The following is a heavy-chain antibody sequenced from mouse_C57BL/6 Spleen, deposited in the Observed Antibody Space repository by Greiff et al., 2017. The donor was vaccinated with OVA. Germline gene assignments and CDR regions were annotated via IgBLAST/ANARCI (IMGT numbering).Heavy chain of an antibody. Sequence: VQLQESGAELVRPGASVTLSCKASGYTFTDYEMHWVKQTPVHGLEWIGAIDPETGGTAYNQKFKGKAILTADKSSSTAYMELRSLTSEDSAVYYCTRAGFAYWGQGTLVTVSA. CDR2: IDPETGGT. CDR3: TRAGFAY. J-gene: IGHJ3*01. V-gene: IGHV1-15*01. CDR1: GYTFTDYE.